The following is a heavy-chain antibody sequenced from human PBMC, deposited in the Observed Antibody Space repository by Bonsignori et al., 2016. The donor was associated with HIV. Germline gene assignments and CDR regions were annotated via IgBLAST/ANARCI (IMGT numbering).Heavy chain of an antibody. D-gene: IGHD7-27*01. V-gene: IGHV5-51*01. CDR3: ARHVANWGVGGGFDP. J-gene: IGHJ5*02. Sequence: VRQMPGKGLEWMGIIYPGDSDTRYSPSFQGQVTISADKSISTAYLQWSSLKASDTAMYYCARHVANWGVGGGFDPWGQGTLVTVSS. CDR2: IYPGDSDT.